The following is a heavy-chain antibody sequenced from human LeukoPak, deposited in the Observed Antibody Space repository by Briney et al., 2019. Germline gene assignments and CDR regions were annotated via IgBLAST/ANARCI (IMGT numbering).Heavy chain of an antibody. Sequence: PGGSLRLSCTASGFTFSDYSVSWFRQAPGKGLEWVGFIRNKAYGGTTEFAASVKGRFTISRDDSKSIAYLQMNSLKTEDTAVYYCTRDQTPYYWGQGTLVTVSS. CDR1: GFTFSDYS. CDR3: TRDQTPYY. CDR2: IRNKAYGGTT. V-gene: IGHV3-49*03. J-gene: IGHJ4*02.